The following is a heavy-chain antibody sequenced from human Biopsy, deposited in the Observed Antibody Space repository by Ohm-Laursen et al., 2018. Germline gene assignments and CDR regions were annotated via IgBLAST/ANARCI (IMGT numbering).Heavy chain of an antibody. CDR2: VYYIGST. CDR1: GDSISSYY. V-gene: IGHV4-59*01. Sequence: SDTLPLTCTVSGDSISSYYWSWIRQPPGKGLQWIGYVYYIGSTDYNPSLQSRVTISVDTSKNHFSLRLRSVTPADTAIYYCARDRGYYSDRTVPGYFDLWGRGTLVTVSS. CDR3: ARDRGYYSDRTVPGYFDL. J-gene: IGHJ2*01. D-gene: IGHD3-22*01.